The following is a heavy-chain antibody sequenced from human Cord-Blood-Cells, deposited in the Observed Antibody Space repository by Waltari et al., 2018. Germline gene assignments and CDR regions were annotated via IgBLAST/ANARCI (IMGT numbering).Heavy chain of an antibody. V-gene: IGHV4-31*02. Sequence: GYYWSWIRQHPGKGLEWIGYIYYSGSTYYNPSLKSRVTISVDTSKNQFSLKLSSVTAADTAVSYCARTWLRYYFDYWGQGTLVTVSS. J-gene: IGHJ4*02. CDR1: GYY. D-gene: IGHD5-12*01. CDR3: ARTWLRYYFDY. CDR2: IYYSGST.